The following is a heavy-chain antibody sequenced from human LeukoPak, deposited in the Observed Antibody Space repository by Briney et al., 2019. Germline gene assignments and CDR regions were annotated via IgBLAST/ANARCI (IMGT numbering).Heavy chain of an antibody. V-gene: IGHV3-23*01. CDR3: AKDLGYCSGGSCWGHGAFDI. J-gene: IGHJ3*02. CDR1: GFTFSSYA. Sequence: GGSLRLSCAASGFTFSSYALRWGRQAPGKGVEWVSAISGSGGSTYYADSVKGRFTISRDNSKNTLYLQMNSLRAEDTAVYYCAKDLGYCSGGSCWGHGAFDIWGQGTMVTVSS. D-gene: IGHD2-15*01. CDR2: ISGSGGST.